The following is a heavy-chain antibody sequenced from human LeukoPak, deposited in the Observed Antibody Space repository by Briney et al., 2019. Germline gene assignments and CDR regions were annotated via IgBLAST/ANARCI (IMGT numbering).Heavy chain of an antibody. CDR3: ARRAPYSYEWSTLDY. J-gene: IGHJ4*02. D-gene: IGHD5-18*01. CDR1: GGSISSYY. CDR2: IYYSGST. Sequence: PSETLSLTCTVSGGSISSYYWSWIRQPPGKGLEWIGYIYYSGSTNYNPSLKSRVTISVDTSKNQFSLKLSSVTAADTAVYYCARRAPYSYEWSTLDYWGQGTLVTISS. V-gene: IGHV4-59*08.